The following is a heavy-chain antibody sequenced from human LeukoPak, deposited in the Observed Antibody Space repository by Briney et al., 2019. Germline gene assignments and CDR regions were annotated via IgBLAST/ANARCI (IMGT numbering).Heavy chain of an antibody. V-gene: IGHV1-8*01. Sequence: ASVKVSCKASGYTFTSYDINWVRQATGQGLEWMGWMNPNSGNTGYAQKFQGRVTMTRNTSISTAYMELSSLRSEDTAVYYRARGAVVPAPYYYYGMDVWGQGTTVTVSS. CDR3: ARGAVVPAPYYYYGMDV. J-gene: IGHJ6*02. CDR2: MNPNSGNT. CDR1: GYTFTSYD. D-gene: IGHD2-2*01.